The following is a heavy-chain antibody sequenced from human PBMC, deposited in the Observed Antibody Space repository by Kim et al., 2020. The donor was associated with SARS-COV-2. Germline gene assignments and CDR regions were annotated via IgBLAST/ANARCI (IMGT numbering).Heavy chain of an antibody. CDR3: ASPYYDFWSGTPYYYYYGMDV. CDR2: IDTSDSYT. Sequence: GESLKISCKGSGYSFTSYWISWVRQMPGKGLEWMGRIDTSDSYTNYSPSFQGHVTISADKSISTAYLQWSSLKASDTAMYYCASPYYDFWSGTPYYYYYGMDVWGQGTTVTVSS. D-gene: IGHD3-3*01. J-gene: IGHJ6*02. CDR1: GYSFTSYW. V-gene: IGHV5-10-1*01.